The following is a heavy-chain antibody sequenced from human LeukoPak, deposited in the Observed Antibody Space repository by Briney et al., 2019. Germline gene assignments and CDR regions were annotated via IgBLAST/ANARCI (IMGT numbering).Heavy chain of an antibody. J-gene: IGHJ4*02. D-gene: IGHD6-13*01. V-gene: IGHV3-66*01. CDR3: ARGRTSIAAAGSLDY. Sequence: PGGSLRLSCAASGFTVSSNYMSWVRQAPGKGLEWVSVIYSGGSTYYADSVKGRFTISRDNSENTLYLQMNSLRAEDTAVYYCARGRTSIAAAGSLDYWGQGTLVTVSS. CDR1: GFTVSSNY. CDR2: IYSGGST.